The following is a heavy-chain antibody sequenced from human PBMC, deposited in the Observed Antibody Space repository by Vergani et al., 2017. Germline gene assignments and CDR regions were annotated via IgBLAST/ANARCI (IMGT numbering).Heavy chain of an antibody. J-gene: IGHJ4*02. Sequence: QVQLQESGPGLVKPSQTLSLTCTVSGGSINSHNYYWSWIRQPAGKGLEWIGRIHTSGSTNYNPSLKSRVTMSEDTSKNQFSLNLPSVTAADTAVYFCGRGGCLGGSCSKPLFAYWGKGILVTVSS. V-gene: IGHV4-61*02. CDR1: GGSINSHNYY. CDR2: IHTSGST. D-gene: IGHD2-15*01. CDR3: GRGGCLGGSCSKPLFAY.